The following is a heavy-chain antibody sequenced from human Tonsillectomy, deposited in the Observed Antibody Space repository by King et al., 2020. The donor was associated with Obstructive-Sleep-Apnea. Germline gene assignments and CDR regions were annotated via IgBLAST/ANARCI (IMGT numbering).Heavy chain of an antibody. CDR1: GFSLSTSGVG. CDR3: ARLDTATRRYCSGGSCYSVSFDI. J-gene: IGHJ3*02. D-gene: IGHD2-15*01. CDR2: IYWNDDK. Sequence: TLKESGPTLVKPTQTLTLTCTFSGFSLSTSGVGVGWIRQPPGKALEWLALIYWNDDKRYSPSLKSRLTITKDTSKNQVVLTMTNMDPVDTATYYCARLDTATRRYCSGGSCYSVSFDIWGQGTMVTVSS. V-gene: IGHV2-5*01.